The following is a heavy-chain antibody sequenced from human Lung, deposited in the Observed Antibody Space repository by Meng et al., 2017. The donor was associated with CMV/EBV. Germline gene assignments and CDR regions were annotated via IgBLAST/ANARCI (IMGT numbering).Heavy chain of an antibody. CDR1: GFSVSSNY. V-gene: IGHV3-66*01. Sequence: EMQLLESGGGLVQPGGSLRLSCTASGFSVSSNYMSWVRQAPGKGLEWISIIYGSGNTYYGDSVKGRLTISRDNFRNTLYFQMNSLTAEDTAVYYCAREIPQAWASWGQGTLVTVSS. J-gene: IGHJ5*02. CDR2: IYGSGNT. CDR3: AREIPQAWAS. D-gene: IGHD2-21*01.